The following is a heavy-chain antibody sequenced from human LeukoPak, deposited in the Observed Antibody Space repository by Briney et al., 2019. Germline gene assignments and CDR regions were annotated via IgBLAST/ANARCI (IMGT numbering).Heavy chain of an antibody. V-gene: IGHV4-4*07. D-gene: IGHD3-10*01. Sequence: PSETLSLTCTVSGGSISSYYWSWIRQPAGKGLEWIGRIYTSGSTNYNPSLKSRVTMSVDTSKNQFSLKLSSVTAADTAVYYCARDRGYYGSGRANGFDIWGQGTMVTVSS. CDR2: IYTSGST. CDR3: ARDRGYYGSGRANGFDI. CDR1: GGSISSYY. J-gene: IGHJ3*02.